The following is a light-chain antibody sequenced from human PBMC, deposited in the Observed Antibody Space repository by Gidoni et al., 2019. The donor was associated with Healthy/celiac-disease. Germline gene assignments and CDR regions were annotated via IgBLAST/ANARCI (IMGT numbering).Light chain of an antibody. J-gene: IGKJ3*01. Sequence: ESVMTQSPLSLPVTPGEPASISCRSSQSLLHSNGYNYLDWYLQKPGQSPQLLIYLGSNRASGVPDRFSGRGSGTYFTLKISRVEAEDVGVYYCMQALQTPTFGPGTKVDIK. CDR2: LGS. CDR1: QSLLHSNGYNY. CDR3: MQALQTPT. V-gene: IGKV2-28*01.